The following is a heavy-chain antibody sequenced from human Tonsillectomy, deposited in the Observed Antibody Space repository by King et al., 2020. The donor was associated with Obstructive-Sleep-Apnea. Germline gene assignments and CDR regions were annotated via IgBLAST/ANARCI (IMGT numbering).Heavy chain of an antibody. CDR3: ARITTVVTPTYYFDY. V-gene: IGHV3-11*01. CDR2: ISGSGSTI. D-gene: IGHD4-23*01. J-gene: IGHJ4*02. Sequence: VQLVESGGGLVKPGGSLRLSCAASGFTFSDYYMSWIRQAPGRGLGWVSYISGSGSTISYTDSVKGRCTNATYNPKNSLYLQMNSLRAEDTAVYYCARITTVVTPTYYFDYWGQGTLVTVSS. CDR1: GFTFSDYY.